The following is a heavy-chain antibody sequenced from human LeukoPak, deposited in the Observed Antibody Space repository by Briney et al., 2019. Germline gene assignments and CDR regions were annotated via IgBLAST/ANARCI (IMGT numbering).Heavy chain of an antibody. CDR3: ARGWYSSSSERTIDY. CDR1: GFTFSSYA. CDR2: ISYDGSNK. V-gene: IGHV3-30*04. J-gene: IGHJ4*02. D-gene: IGHD6-6*01. Sequence: GGSLRLSRAASGFTFSSYAMHWVRQAPGKGLEWVAVISYDGSNKYYADSVKGRFTISRDNSKNTLYLQMNSLRAEDTAVYYCARGWYSSSSERTIDYWGQGTLVTVSS.